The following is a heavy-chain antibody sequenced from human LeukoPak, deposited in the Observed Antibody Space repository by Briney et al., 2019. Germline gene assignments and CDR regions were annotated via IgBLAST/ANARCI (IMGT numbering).Heavy chain of an antibody. CDR3: ARGQWVTTDLDVFDP. CDR2: MNPNSGNT. CDR1: GYTFTSYD. J-gene: IGHJ5*02. V-gene: IGHV1-8*01. D-gene: IGHD2-21*02. Sequence: ASVKVSCKASGYTFTSYDINWVRQATGQGLEWRGWMNPNSGNTGYAQKFQGRVTMTRNTSISTAYMELSSLRSEDTAVYYCARGQWVTTDLDVFDPWGQGTLVTVSS.